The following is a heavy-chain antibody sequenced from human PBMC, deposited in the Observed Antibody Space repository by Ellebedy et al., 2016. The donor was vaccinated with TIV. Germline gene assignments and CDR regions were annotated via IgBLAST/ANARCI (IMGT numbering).Heavy chain of an antibody. CDR2: IYYSGST. CDR3: ARDDRTTVTSDAFDI. Sequence: SETLSLXXTVSGGSISSYYWSWIRQPPGKGLEWIGYIYYSGSTNYNPSLKSRVTISVDTSKNQFSLKLSSVTAADTAVYYCARDDRTTVTSDAFDIWGQGTMVTVSS. CDR1: GGSISSYY. J-gene: IGHJ3*02. V-gene: IGHV4-59*12. D-gene: IGHD4-11*01.